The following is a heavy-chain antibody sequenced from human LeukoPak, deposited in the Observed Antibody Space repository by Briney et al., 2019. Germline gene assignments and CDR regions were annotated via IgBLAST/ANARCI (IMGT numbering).Heavy chain of an antibody. V-gene: IGHV3-30*02. J-gene: IGHJ4*02. CDR2: IQSDGSDK. Sequence: GGSLRLSCAASGFTFSGYDMHWVRQAPGKGLEWVALIQSDGSDKYYADSVKGRFTISRDNSKNTVFLQMNSLRAEDTAVYYCAKDIAAAGGPCAYWGRGTLVTVSS. D-gene: IGHD6-13*01. CDR1: GFTFSGYD. CDR3: AKDIAAAGGPCAY.